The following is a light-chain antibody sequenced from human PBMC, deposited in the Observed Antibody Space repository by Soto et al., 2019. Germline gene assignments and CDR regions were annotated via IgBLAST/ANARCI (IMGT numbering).Light chain of an antibody. V-gene: IGLV2-14*01. CDR2: DVS. CDR1: SSDVGGYNY. Sequence: QSVLTQPASVSGSPGQSITISCTGTSSDVGGYNYVSWYQQYPGKAPKLMIYDVSNRPSGVSNRFSGSKSGNTASLTISGFQAEDEADYYCISYTNSNTLVFGSGTKVTVL. J-gene: IGLJ1*01. CDR3: ISYTNSNTLV.